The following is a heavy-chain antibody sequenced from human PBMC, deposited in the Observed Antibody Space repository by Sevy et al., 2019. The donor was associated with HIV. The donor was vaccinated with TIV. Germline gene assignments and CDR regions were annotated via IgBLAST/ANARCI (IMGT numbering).Heavy chain of an antibody. D-gene: IGHD6-25*01. CDR3: VRDGIGSAASRRFDY. V-gene: IGHV1-18*01. CDR2: SSVYTGNT. Sequence: ASVKVSCKASDYTITSYGISWVRQAPGQGLEWVGWSSVYTGNTDYAQKFQGRVTVTKDTSTNTAYMEMRSLRSDDTAIYYCVRDGIGSAASRRFDYWGQRTLVTVSS. CDR1: DYTITSYG. J-gene: IGHJ4*02.